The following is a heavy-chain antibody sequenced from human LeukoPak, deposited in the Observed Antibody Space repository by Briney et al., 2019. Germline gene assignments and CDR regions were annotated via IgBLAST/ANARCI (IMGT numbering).Heavy chain of an antibody. V-gene: IGHV4-30-2*01. CDR2: IYHSGST. CDR1: GGSISSGGYS. D-gene: IGHD3-10*01. CDR3: ARVAAHPTITPIDY. J-gene: IGHJ4*02. Sequence: SETLSLTCAVSGGSISSGGYSWSWIRQPPGKGLEWIGYIYHSGSTYYNPSLKGRVTISVDRSKNQFSLKLSSVTAADTAVYYCARVAAHPTITPIDYWGQGALVTVSS.